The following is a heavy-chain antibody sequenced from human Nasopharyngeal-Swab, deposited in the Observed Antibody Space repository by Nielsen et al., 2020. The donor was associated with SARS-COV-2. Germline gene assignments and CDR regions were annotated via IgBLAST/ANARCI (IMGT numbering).Heavy chain of an antibody. D-gene: IGHD1-26*01. V-gene: IGHV3-21*01. CDR2: ISSSSSYI. J-gene: IGHJ6*02. CDR1: GFTFSSYS. Sequence: RGSLRLSCAASGFTFSSYSMNWVRQAPGKGLEWVSSISSSSSYIYYADSVKGRFTISRDNAKNSLYLQMNSLRAEDTAVHYCARSKHSGSYYYGMDVWGQGTTVTVSS. CDR3: ARSKHSGSYYYGMDV.